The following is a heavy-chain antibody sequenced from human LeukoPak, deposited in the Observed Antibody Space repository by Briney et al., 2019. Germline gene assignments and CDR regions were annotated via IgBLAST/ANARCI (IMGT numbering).Heavy chain of an antibody. D-gene: IGHD3-9*01. J-gene: IGHJ4*02. CDR1: GFTFSSYS. Sequence: KPGGSLRLSCAASGFTFSSYSMNWVRQAPGKGLEWVSSISSSSSYIYYADSVRGRFTISRDNAKTSLYLQMNNLRAEDTAVYYCARGHYDVLTDSLNQFAYWGQGTLVTVSS. CDR3: ARGHYDVLTDSLNQFAY. CDR2: ISSSSSYI. V-gene: IGHV3-21*01.